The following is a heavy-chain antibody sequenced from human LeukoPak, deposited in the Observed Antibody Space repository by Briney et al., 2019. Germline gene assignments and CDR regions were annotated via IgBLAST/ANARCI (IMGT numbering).Heavy chain of an antibody. V-gene: IGHV4-59*01. Sequence: SETLSLTCTVSGGSISGYYYNWIRQPPGKGLEWIGYIYYSGSTNYNPSLKSRVTISVDTSKNQFSLKLSSVTAADTAVYYCARGGDGYNPIDYWGQGTLVTVSS. CDR3: ARGGDGYNPIDY. J-gene: IGHJ4*02. CDR2: IYYSGST. CDR1: GGSISGYY. D-gene: IGHD5-24*01.